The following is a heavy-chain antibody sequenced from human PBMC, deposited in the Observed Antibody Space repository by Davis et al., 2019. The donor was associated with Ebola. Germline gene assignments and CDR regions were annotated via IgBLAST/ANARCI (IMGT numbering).Heavy chain of an antibody. CDR2: ISYDGSNI. CDR1: GFTFSRYA. J-gene: IGHJ6*04. D-gene: IGHD6-13*01. Sequence: GESLKISCAASGFTFSRYAMHWVRQAPGKGLEWVAVISYDGSNIYYADSVKGRFTISRDNSKNTLYLQMNSLRAEDTAVYYCAKITGIAAAVTYYYYGMDVWGKGTTVTVSS. V-gene: IGHV3-30*18. CDR3: AKITGIAAAVTYYYYGMDV.